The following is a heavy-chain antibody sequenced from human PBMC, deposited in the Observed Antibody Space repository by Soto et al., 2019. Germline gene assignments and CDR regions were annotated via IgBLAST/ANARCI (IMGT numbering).Heavy chain of an antibody. CDR2: IYYSGNT. Sequence: PSETLSLACTVSGGSGSSGTYYWGWIRQPPGKGLEWIGTIYYSGNTHYNPSLKSRVTISVDTSKNQFSLSLSSVTAADTAVYYCARDGPAIGDFEYRGQGTLVTVPS. J-gene: IGHJ4*02. V-gene: IGHV4-39*07. CDR3: ARDGPAIGDFEY. CDR1: GGSGSSGTYY. D-gene: IGHD2-15*01.